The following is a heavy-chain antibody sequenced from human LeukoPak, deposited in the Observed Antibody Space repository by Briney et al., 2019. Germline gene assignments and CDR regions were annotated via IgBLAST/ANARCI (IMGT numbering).Heavy chain of an antibody. Sequence: PSETLSLTCTVSGGSISSYYWSWIRQPPGKGLEWIGYIYYSGSTNYNHSLKSRVTRSVDTSKNQFSLKLSSVTAADTAVYHCAKLTYSSGWYKGDAFDIWGQGTMVTVSS. CDR1: GGSISSYY. CDR3: AKLTYSSGWYKGDAFDI. CDR2: IYYSGST. J-gene: IGHJ3*02. D-gene: IGHD6-19*01. V-gene: IGHV4-59*01.